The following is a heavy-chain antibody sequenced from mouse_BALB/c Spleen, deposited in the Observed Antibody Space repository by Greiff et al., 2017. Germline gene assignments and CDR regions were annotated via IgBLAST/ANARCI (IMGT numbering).Heavy chain of an antibody. Sequence: VQLQESGPELVRPGASVKMSCKASGYTFTSYWMHWVKQRPGQGLEWIGMIDPSNSETRLNQKFKDKATLNVDKSSNTAYMQLSSLTSEDSAVYYCARSDYGSTSYYFDYWGQGTTLTVSS. CDR3: ARSDYGSTSYYFDY. CDR2: IDPSNSET. J-gene: IGHJ2*01. D-gene: IGHD1-1*01. CDR1: GYTFTSYW. V-gene: IGHV1S127*01.